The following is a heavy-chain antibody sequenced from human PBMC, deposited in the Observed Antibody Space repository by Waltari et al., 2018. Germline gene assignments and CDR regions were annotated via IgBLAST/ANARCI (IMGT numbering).Heavy chain of an antibody. J-gene: IGHJ6*02. CDR1: GFTFSSYA. CDR3: ARDLMYYYGSGSYFRYGMDV. D-gene: IGHD3-10*01. CDR2: ISGSDGST. V-gene: IGHV3-23*01. Sequence: EVQLLESGGGLVQPGGSLRLSCAASGFTFSSYAMNWVRQAPGKGLEWISAISGSDGSTYYVDAVKGRFTTSRDNSKDTLYLQMNSLRAEDTAVYYCARDLMYYYGSGSYFRYGMDVWGQGTTVTVSS.